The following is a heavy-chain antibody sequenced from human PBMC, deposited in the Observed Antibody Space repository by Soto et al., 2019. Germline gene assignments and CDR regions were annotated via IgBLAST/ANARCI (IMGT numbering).Heavy chain of an antibody. CDR1: GFTFSSYW. CDR2: IKQDGSEK. CDR3: AGDPWWLGIYYFDY. Sequence: EVQLVESGGGLVQPGGSLRLSCAASGFTFSSYWMSWVRQAPGKGLEWVANIKQDGSEKYGVDSVKGRFTISRDNAKNSLYLQMNSLRAEDTAVYYCAGDPWWLGIYYFDYWGQGTLVTVSS. V-gene: IGHV3-7*01. J-gene: IGHJ4*02. D-gene: IGHD2-15*01.